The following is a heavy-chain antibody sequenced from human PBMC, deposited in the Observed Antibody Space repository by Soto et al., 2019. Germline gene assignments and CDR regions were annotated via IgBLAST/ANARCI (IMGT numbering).Heavy chain of an antibody. CDR2: IATNTGNP. Sequence: QVQLVQSGSELKEPGASVKVSCKASGYTFTGYSINWVRQAPGQGLEWMGWIATNTGNPTYAKGFTGRFVFSLDTSVTTAYLQIYSLKAEDTAVYYCARDSSTALFDYWGQGTLVTASS. J-gene: IGHJ4*02. CDR3: ARDSSTALFDY. CDR1: GYTFTGYS. D-gene: IGHD2-2*01. V-gene: IGHV7-4-1*01.